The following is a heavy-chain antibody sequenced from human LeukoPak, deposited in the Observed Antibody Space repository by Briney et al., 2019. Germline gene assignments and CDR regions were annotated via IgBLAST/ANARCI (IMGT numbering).Heavy chain of an antibody. D-gene: IGHD6-13*01. CDR1: GYTFTGYY. CDR3: AATKRYSSSWYGTLDY. V-gene: IGHV1-2*02. J-gene: IGHJ4*02. Sequence: GASVKVSCKASGYTFTGYYMHWVRQAPGQGLEWMGWINPNSGGTNYAQKFQGRVTMTRDTSISTAYMELSRLRSDDTAVYYCAATKRYSSSWYGTLDYWGQGTLVTVSS. CDR2: INPNSGGT.